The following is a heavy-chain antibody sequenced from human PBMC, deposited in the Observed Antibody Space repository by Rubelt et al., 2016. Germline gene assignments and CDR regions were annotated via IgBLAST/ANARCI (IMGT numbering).Heavy chain of an antibody. CDR2: ISAYNGNT. CDR1: GYTFTSYG. V-gene: IGHV1-18*01. CDR3: ASMYSSSWYLNP. D-gene: IGHD6-13*01. J-gene: IGHJ5*02. Sequence: QVQLVQSGAEVKKPGASVKVSCKASGYTFTSYGISWVRQAPGQGLEWMGWISAYNGNTNYEQKVEGRVTMTTDTSTSTAYMGLRSLRSDDTAVYYCASMYSSSWYLNPWGQGTLVTVSS.